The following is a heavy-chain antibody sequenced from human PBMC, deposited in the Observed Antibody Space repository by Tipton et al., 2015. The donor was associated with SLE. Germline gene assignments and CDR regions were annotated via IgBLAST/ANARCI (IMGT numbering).Heavy chain of an antibody. Sequence: TLSLTCTVSGGSISSGSYYWSWIRQPAGKGLEWIGYIYTSGSTNYNPSLKSRVTISVDTSKNQFSQKLSSVTAADTAVYYCARESGESGYWGQGTLVTVSS. CDR2: IYTSGST. V-gene: IGHV4-61*09. CDR3: ARESGESGY. J-gene: IGHJ4*02. D-gene: IGHD3-3*01. CDR1: GGSISSGSYY.